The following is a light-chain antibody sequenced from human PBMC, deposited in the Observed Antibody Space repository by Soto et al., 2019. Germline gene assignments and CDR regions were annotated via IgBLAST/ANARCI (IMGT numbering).Light chain of an antibody. V-gene: IGKV3-20*01. CDR2: HAS. CDR1: QTFGRNY. CDR3: QQYAASPLT. J-gene: IGKJ4*01. Sequence: EIVLTQSQGPLFLSPGERPTLSCRASQTFGRNYLAWYQQKPGLTPRLLLYHASNRATGIPDRFSGSGSGTDFTLTISRLEPEDFAVYYCQQYAASPLTFGGGAKVEIK.